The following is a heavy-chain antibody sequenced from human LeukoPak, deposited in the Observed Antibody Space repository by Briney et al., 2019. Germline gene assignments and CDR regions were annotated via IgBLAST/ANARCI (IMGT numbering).Heavy chain of an antibody. V-gene: IGHV3-74*01. D-gene: IGHD6-6*01. Sequence: GGSLRLSCAASGFTFSSYWMHWVRQAPGKGLVWVSRINSDGSSTSYADSVKGRFTISRDNAKNTLYLQMNRLRAEDTDIYYCAREDRDSSSLDYWGQGTLVTVSS. CDR2: INSDGSST. J-gene: IGHJ4*02. CDR3: AREDRDSSSLDY. CDR1: GFTFSSYW.